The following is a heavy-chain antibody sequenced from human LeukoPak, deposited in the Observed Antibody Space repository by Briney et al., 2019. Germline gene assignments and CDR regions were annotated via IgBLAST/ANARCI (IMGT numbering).Heavy chain of an antibody. J-gene: IGHJ4*02. D-gene: IGHD5-24*01. CDR2: IYYSGST. CDR3: ARQSRDGYNYLYYFDY. Sequence: SETLSLTCTVSGGSISSHYWSWIRQSPGKGLEWIGYIYYSGSTNYNPSLKSRVTISVDTSKNQFSLKLSSVTAADTAVYYCARQSRDGYNYLYYFDYWGQGTLVTVSS. CDR1: GGSISSHY. V-gene: IGHV4-59*08.